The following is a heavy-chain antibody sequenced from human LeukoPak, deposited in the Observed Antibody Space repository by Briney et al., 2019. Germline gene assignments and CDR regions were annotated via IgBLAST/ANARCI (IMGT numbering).Heavy chain of an antibody. CDR2: MNNGPGAT. CDR1: GFSFSTSP. J-gene: IGHJ6*02. V-gene: IGHV3-23*01. Sequence: GGSLRLSCAAPGFSFSTSPMSWVRQPPGKGLEWVSAMNNGPGATFYRDSVRGRFTISRDDSKSTLYLQMNSLRAEDTGTYYCAKTHYDLLDVWGQGTTVTVSS. D-gene: IGHD5-12*01. CDR3: AKTHYDLLDV.